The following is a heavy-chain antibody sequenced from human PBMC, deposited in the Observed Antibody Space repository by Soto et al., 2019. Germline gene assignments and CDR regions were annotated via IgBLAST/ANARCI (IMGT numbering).Heavy chain of an antibody. CDR3: ASSPHKDGRPDY. Sequence: EVQLVESGGGLVQPVGSLRLSCAASGFTFSSYWMSWVRQAPGRVLEWMANIKYDGSEKYYVDSVKGRITISRDNAKNSLYLQMNSLRAEDTAMYYCASSPHKDGRPDYWGQGTLFTVSS. V-gene: IGHV3-7*03. J-gene: IGHJ4*02. D-gene: IGHD2-15*01. CDR1: GFTFSSYW. CDR2: IKYDGSEK.